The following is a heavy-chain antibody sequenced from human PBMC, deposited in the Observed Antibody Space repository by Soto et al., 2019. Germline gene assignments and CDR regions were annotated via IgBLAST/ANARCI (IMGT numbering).Heavy chain of an antibody. V-gene: IGHV3-33*01. CDR3: ARDSGETAMVPFDY. CDR2: IWYDGSNK. Sequence: GGSLRLSCAASGFTFSSYGMHWVRQAPGKGLEWVAVIWYDGSNKYYADSVKGRFTISRDNSKNTLYLQMNSLRAEDTAVYYCARDSGETAMVPFDYWGQGTLVTVSS. CDR1: GFTFSSYG. J-gene: IGHJ4*02. D-gene: IGHD5-18*01.